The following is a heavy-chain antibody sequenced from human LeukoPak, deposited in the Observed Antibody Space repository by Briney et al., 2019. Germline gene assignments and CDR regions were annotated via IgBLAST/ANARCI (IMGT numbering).Heavy chain of an antibody. CDR2: ISDRNSYI. CDR1: GFTFNTYS. CDR3: ARVANWSSGPGRYYYGMDV. V-gene: IGHV3-21*01. J-gene: IGHJ6*02. D-gene: IGHD2-2*01. Sequence: GGSLRLSCAASGFTFNTYSMNWVRQAPGKGLEWVSSISDRNSYIFYADSVKGRFTISRDNAKNSLYLQMNSLRAEDTAVYYCARVANWSSGPGRYYYGMDVLGQGTTVTVSS.